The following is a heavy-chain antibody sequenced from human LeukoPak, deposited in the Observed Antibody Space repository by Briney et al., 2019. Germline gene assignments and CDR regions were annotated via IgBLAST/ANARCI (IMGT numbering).Heavy chain of an antibody. V-gene: IGHV3-73*01. J-gene: IGHJ4*01. CDR1: GFTFSGSA. CDR2: IRTKTNSYAT. CDR3: TGGAGASVY. Sequence: GGSLRLSCAASGFTFSGSALHWVRQASGKGLEWVGHIRTKTNSYATAYTASVKGRFTISRDDSKNTAYLQMNSLKTEDTAVYYCTGGAGASVYWGQGSLVTVSS. D-gene: IGHD1-26*01.